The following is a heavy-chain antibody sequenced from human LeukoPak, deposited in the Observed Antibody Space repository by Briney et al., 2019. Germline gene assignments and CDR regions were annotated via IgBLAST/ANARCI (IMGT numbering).Heavy chain of an antibody. J-gene: IGHJ3*02. Sequence: GGSLRLSCAASGFTFDDYAMHWVRQAPGKGLEWVSGISWNSGSIAYADSVEGRFTISRDSVKNSLYLQMDSLRAEDTALYYCAKVVYYYDSSGYDPYAFDIWGQGTMVTVSS. V-gene: IGHV3-9*01. CDR3: AKVVYYYDSSGYDPYAFDI. D-gene: IGHD3-22*01. CDR2: ISWNSGSI. CDR1: GFTFDDYA.